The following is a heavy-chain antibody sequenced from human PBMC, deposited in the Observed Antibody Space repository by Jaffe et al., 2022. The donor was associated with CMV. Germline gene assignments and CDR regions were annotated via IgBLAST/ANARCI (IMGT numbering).Heavy chain of an antibody. CDR2: ISSSGSTI. V-gene: IGHV3-48*03. CDR3: AREYSGWFPFFDY. Sequence: EVQLVESGGGLVQPGGSLRLSCAASGFTFSSYEMNWVRQAPGKGLEWVSYISSSGSTIYYADSVKGRFTISRDNAKNSLYLQMNSLRAEDTAVYYCAREYSGWFPFFDYWGQGTLVTVSS. D-gene: IGHD6-19*01. J-gene: IGHJ4*02. CDR1: GFTFSSYE.